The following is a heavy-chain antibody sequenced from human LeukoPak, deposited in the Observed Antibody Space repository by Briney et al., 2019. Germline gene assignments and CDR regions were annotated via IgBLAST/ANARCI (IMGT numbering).Heavy chain of an antibody. D-gene: IGHD3-16*01. Sequence: GGSLRLSCAASGFTVSSNYMSWVRQAPGKGLEWVSSISSSSSYIYYADSVKGRFTISRDNARNSLYLHMNSLKAEDTAVYYCARDPDSDNAWGWFDSWGQGTLVTVSS. CDR1: GFTVSSNY. J-gene: IGHJ5*01. CDR3: ARDPDSDNAWGWFDS. V-gene: IGHV3-21*01. CDR2: ISSSSSYI.